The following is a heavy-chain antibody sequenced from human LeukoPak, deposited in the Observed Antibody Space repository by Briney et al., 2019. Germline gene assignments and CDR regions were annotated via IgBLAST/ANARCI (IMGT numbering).Heavy chain of an antibody. D-gene: IGHD3-10*01. CDR2: IKQDGSEK. J-gene: IGHJ4*02. Sequence: GGSLRLSSAASGFTFSSYWMSWVRQAPGKGLEWVANIKQDGSEKYYVDSVKGRFTISRDNAKNSLYLQMNSLRAEDTAVYYCARWFGELPGSYFDYWGQGTLVTVSS. V-gene: IGHV3-7*03. CDR1: GFTFSSYW. CDR3: ARWFGELPGSYFDY.